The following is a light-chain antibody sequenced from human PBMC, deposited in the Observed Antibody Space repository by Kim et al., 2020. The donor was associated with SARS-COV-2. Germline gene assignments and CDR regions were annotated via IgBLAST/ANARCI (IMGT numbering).Light chain of an antibody. V-gene: IGKV2-28*01. CDR1: QSLLHSNGYNY. Sequence: PAPIPCRSSQSLLHSNGYNYLEVYLQKPGQSPHLLISLGSKRASGVPDRFSGSGSGTAFTLKISRVAAEDVGIYYCMQALQLPLTFGQGTRLEIK. CDR2: LGS. J-gene: IGKJ5*01. CDR3: MQALQLPLT.